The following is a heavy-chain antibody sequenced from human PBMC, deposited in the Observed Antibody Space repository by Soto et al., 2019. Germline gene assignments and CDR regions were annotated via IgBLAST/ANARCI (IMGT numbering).Heavy chain of an antibody. J-gene: IGHJ6*02. D-gene: IGHD6-19*01. Sequence: ASVKVSCKASGYTFTSYGISCVRQAPGQVLEWMGWISAYNGNTNYAQKLQGRVTMTTDTSTSTAYMELRSLRSDDTAVYYCARDPIAVAGTYYYGMDVWGQGTTVTVSS. CDR2: ISAYNGNT. CDR3: ARDPIAVAGTYYYGMDV. CDR1: GYTFTSYG. V-gene: IGHV1-18*04.